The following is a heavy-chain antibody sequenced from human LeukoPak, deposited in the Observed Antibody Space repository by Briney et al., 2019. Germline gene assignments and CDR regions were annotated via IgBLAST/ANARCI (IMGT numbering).Heavy chain of an antibody. J-gene: IGHJ4*02. CDR1: GFTFSNHN. V-gene: IGHV3-48*01. D-gene: IGHD6-13*01. CDR3: ARDAPISSSWPYYFDY. Sequence: PGGSLRLSCAASGFTFSNHNMNWVRQAPGKGLEWVSYISSSSSTIYYADSVKGRFTISRDNAKNSLYLQMNSLRAEDTAVYYCARDAPISSSWPYYFDYWGQGTLVTVSS. CDR2: ISSSSSTI.